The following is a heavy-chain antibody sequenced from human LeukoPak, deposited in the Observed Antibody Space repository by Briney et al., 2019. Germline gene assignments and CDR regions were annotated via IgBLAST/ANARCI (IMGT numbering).Heavy chain of an antibody. J-gene: IGHJ5*02. D-gene: IGHD2-8*01. Sequence: PSETLSLTCTVSADSINSDYWNWVRQPPGKGLEWIGYIYYSGSTNYNPSLKSRVTISVDTSKNQFSLKLSSVTAADTAVYYCARITNAGWFDPWGQGTLVTVSS. V-gene: IGHV4-59*01. CDR1: ADSINSDY. CDR2: IYYSGST. CDR3: ARITNAGWFDP.